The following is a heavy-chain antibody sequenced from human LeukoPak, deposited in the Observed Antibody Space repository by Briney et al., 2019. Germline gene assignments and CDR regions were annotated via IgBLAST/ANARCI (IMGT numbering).Heavy chain of an antibody. V-gene: IGHV1-46*01. J-gene: IGHJ3*02. CDR3: ARNSGNYALDI. D-gene: IGHD3-10*01. Sequence: GASVKVSCKASGYTFTSYYMQLVRQAPGQGLEWMGIINPSGGSTTYAQKFQGRVTMTRDTSTSTVYMELSSLRSEDTAVYQCARNSGNYALDIWGQGTMVTVAS. CDR2: INPSGGST. CDR1: GYTFTSYY.